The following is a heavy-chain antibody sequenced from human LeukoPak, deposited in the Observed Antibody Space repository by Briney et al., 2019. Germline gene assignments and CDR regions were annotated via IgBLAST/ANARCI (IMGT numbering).Heavy chain of an antibody. Sequence: SETLSLTCTVSGDSISTYYWSWIRQPAGKGLEWIGRMSTSGSTIYNPSLKSRVTISVDTSKNQFSLKLSSVTAADTAVYYCARHSSYDILTGYLEGWFDPWGQGTLVTVSS. CDR3: ARHSSYDILTGYLEGWFDP. D-gene: IGHD3-9*01. V-gene: IGHV4-4*07. J-gene: IGHJ5*02. CDR1: GDSISTYY. CDR2: MSTSGST.